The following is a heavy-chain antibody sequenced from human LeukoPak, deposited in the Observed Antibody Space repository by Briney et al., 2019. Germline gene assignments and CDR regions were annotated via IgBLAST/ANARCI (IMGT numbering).Heavy chain of an antibody. CDR3: AKEGAGWYFDL. CDR2: IRVDGETT. CDR1: GFTFRSYA. Sequence: GGSLGLSCVDSGFTFRSYAMTWVRQAPGKGLEWVSTIRVDGETTYYADSVKGRFIISRDNSKNTLYLQMNSLTVEDTAVYHCAKEGAGWYFDLWGRGTLVTVSS. V-gene: IGHV3-23*01. J-gene: IGHJ2*01. D-gene: IGHD6-13*01.